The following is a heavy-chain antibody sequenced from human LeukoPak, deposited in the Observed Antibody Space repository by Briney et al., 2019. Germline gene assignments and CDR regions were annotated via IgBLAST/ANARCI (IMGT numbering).Heavy chain of an antibody. Sequence: SETLSLTCAVSGGSISSGDYSWSWIRQPPGEGLEWIGFIYNSGNTYYNPSLKSRFTISVDRSKNEVSLKLSSVTAADTAVYYCARHRSGWLQSSFDYWGQGTLVTVSS. D-gene: IGHD5-24*01. V-gene: IGHV4-30-2*03. CDR1: GGSISSGDYS. J-gene: IGHJ4*02. CDR3: ARHRSGWLQSSFDY. CDR2: IYNSGNT.